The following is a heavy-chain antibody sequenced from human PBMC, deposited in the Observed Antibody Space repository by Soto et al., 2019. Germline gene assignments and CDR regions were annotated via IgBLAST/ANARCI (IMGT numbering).Heavy chain of an antibody. D-gene: IGHD2-21*02. J-gene: IGHJ4*02. V-gene: IGHV4-31*03. Sequence: QVQLQESGPGLVKPSQTLSLTCTVSGGSISSGGYYWSWIRQHPGKGLEWIGYIYYSGSTYYNPSLNSRVTISVDTSKNQFSLKLSSVTAAETSVYYCARVAKYGLHPAYFDYWGQGTLVTVSS. CDR3: ARVAKYGLHPAYFDY. CDR1: GGSISSGGYY. CDR2: IYYSGST.